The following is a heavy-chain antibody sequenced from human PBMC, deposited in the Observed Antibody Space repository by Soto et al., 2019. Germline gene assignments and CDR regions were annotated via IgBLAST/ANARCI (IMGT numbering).Heavy chain of an antibody. D-gene: IGHD1-20*01. V-gene: IGHV3-21*01. J-gene: IGHJ4*02. CDR2: ISSSSSYI. Sequence: GGSLILSCAASGFTFSSYSMNWVRQAPGKGLEWVSSISSSSSYIYYADSVKGRFTISRDNAKNSLYLQMNSLRAEDTAVYYCARDITGIGNFDYWGQGTLVTVSS. CDR3: ARDITGIGNFDY. CDR1: GFTFSSYS.